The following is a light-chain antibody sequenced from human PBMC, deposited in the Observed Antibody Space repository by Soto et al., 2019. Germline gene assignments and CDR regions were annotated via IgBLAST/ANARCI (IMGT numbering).Light chain of an antibody. CDR1: QSVSTY. CDR2: DAS. V-gene: IGKV3-11*01. Sequence: EIVLTQSPATLSLSPGERATLSCRASQSVSTYLAWYQQKPGQAPRLLIYDASNRATGIPARFSGSGSGTDFTLTINSLEPEDFAVYYCQQYYSFPWTFGQGTKVEIK. CDR3: QQYYSFPWT. J-gene: IGKJ1*01.